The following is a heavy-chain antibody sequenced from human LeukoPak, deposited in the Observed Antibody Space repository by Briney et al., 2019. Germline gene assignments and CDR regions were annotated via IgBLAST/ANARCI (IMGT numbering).Heavy chain of an antibody. V-gene: IGHV3-33*01. J-gene: IGHJ4*02. CDR1: GFILSTHG. CDR3: ARDLSFGSLDF. CDR2: MWYDGSRE. Sequence: GGSLRLSCAASGFILSTHGMHWVRQAPGKGLEWVAGMWYDGSREDYADSVKGRYTISRDMSKNTLNLQMNSLRVEDAAMFYCARDLSFGSLDFRGQGTLVTVSS. D-gene: IGHD1-26*01.